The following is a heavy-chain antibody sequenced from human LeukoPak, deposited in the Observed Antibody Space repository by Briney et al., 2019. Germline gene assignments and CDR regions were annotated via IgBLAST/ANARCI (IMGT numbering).Heavy chain of an antibody. D-gene: IGHD1-26*01. Sequence: LGESLKISCKGSGYSFTSYWIGWVRQMPGKGLEWMGIIYPGDSDTRYSPSFQGQVTISADKSISTAYLQWSSLKASDTAMYYCARGVGATGPSGWFDPWGQGTLVTVSS. V-gene: IGHV5-51*01. CDR3: ARGVGATGPSGWFDP. J-gene: IGHJ5*02. CDR2: IYPGDSDT. CDR1: GYSFTSYW.